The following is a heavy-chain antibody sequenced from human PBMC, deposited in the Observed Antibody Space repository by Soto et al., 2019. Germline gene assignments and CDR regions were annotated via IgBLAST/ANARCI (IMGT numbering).Heavy chain of an antibody. CDR1: GYAFTTYG. V-gene: IGHV1-18*01. CDR2: ISAHNGNT. J-gene: IGHJ4*02. CDR3: ARGRHGDY. Sequence: QVHLVQSGAEVKKPGASVKVSCQGSGYAFTTYGITWVRQAPGQGLEWMGWISAHNGNTNYAQKLQGRVTVTRDTSTSTAYMELRSLGYDDTAVYYCARGRHGDYCGQGAVVPVTS.